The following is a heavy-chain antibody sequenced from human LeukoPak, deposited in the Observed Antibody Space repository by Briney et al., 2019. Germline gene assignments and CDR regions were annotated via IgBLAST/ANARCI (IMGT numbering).Heavy chain of an antibody. D-gene: IGHD1-26*01. CDR1: GGSFSGYY. V-gene: IGHV4-34*01. J-gene: IGHJ4*02. CDR2: INHSGST. Sequence: PGGSLRLSCAVYGGSFSGYYWSWIRQPPGKGLEWIGEINHSGSTNYNPSLKSRVTISVDTSKNQFSLKLSSVTAADTAVYYCARHGRLFSISVGATSRRLDYWGQGTLVTVSS. CDR3: ARHGRLFSISVGATSRRLDY.